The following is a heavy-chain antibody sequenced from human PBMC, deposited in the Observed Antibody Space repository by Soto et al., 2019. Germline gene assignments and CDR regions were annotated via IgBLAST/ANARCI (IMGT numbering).Heavy chain of an antibody. CDR2: ISGSGGST. V-gene: IGHV3-23*01. CDR3: AKVRITMVRGVIPGFDY. Sequence: GGSLRLSCAASGFTFSSYAMSWVRQAPGKGLEWVSAISGSGGSTYYADSVKGRFTISRDNSKNTLYLQMNSLRAEDTAVYYCAKVRITMVRGVIPGFDYWGQGTLVTVSS. J-gene: IGHJ4*02. D-gene: IGHD3-10*01. CDR1: GFTFSSYA.